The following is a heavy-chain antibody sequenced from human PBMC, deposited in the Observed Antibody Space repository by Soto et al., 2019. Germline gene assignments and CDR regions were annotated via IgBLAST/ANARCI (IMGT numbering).Heavy chain of an antibody. D-gene: IGHD2-15*01. CDR2: IYYSGST. Sequence: SETLSLTCTVSGGSISSYYWSWIRQPPGKGLEWIGYIYYSGSTNYNPSLKSRVTISVDTSKNQFSLKLSSVTAADTAVYYCARDSLLDNWFDPWGQGTLVTISS. V-gene: IGHV4-59*01. CDR1: GGSISSYY. J-gene: IGHJ5*02. CDR3: ARDSLLDNWFDP.